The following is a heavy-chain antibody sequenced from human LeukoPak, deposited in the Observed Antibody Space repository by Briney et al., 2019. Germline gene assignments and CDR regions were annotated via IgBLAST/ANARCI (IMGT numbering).Heavy chain of an antibody. CDR1: GYTFTGYY. CDR3: ARDLSRVQLERYYYYYMDV. CDR2: INPNSGGT. D-gene: IGHD1-1*01. Sequence: ASVKVSCKASGYTFTGYYMHWVRQAPGQGLEWMGWINPNSGGTNYAQKFQGRVTMTRDTSISTAYMELSRLRSDDTAVYYCARDLSRVQLERYYYYYMDVWGKGTTVTVSS. V-gene: IGHV1-2*02. J-gene: IGHJ6*03.